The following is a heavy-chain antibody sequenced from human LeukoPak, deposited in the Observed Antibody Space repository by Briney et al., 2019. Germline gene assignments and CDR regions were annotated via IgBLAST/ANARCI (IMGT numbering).Heavy chain of an antibody. J-gene: IGHJ4*02. D-gene: IGHD3-22*01. Sequence: TGGSLRLSCAASGFTFSSYWMSWVRQAPGKGLEWVANIKQDGSEKYYVDSVKGRFTISRDNAKNSLYLQMNSLRAEDTAVYYCARSSIFYYARGYYFDYWGQGTLVTVSS. V-gene: IGHV3-7*01. CDR1: GFTFSSYW. CDR2: IKQDGSEK. CDR3: ARSSIFYYARGYYFDY.